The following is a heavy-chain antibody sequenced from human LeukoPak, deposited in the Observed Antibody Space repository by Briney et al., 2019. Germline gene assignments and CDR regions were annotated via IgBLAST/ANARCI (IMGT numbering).Heavy chain of an antibody. CDR1: GLTFSSRDW. D-gene: IGHD3-22*01. Sequence: GGSLRLSCVASGLTFSSRDWMTWVRQAPGKGLEWVANIKQDGSEKYYVDSVKGRFTISRDNAKNSVDLQMNSLKPDDTAVYSCARQESRNYYFEGLDYWGQGTLVTVSS. V-gene: IGHV3-7*01. CDR3: ARQESRNYYFEGLDY. J-gene: IGHJ4*02. CDR2: IKQDGSEK.